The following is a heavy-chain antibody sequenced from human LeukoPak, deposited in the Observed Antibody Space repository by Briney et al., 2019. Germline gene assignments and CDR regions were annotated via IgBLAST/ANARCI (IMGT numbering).Heavy chain of an antibody. CDR2: IKSKTDGGTT. D-gene: IGHD2-2*01. CDR3: TTPLLCSSTSCYEM. Sequence: GGSLRLSCAAPGFTFSNAWLRWVRPAPGEGLEWVCRIKSKTDGGTTDYEAPMKGRFTISRDDSKNTQYLQMNSLKTEDTAVYYCTTPLLCSSTSCYEMWGQGTLVTVSS. V-gene: IGHV3-15*01. CDR1: GFTFSNAW. J-gene: IGHJ4*02.